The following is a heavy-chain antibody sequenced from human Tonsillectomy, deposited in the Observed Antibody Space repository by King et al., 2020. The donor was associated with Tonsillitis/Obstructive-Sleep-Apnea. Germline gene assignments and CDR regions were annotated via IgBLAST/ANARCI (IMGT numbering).Heavy chain of an antibody. J-gene: IGHJ4*02. V-gene: IGHV3-23*04. CDR3: ARGSDDFYY. Sequence: QLVQSGGGLVQPGGSLRLSCAASGFTFSNYARSWVLQAPGKGLEWVSPINGSGCHPYYAHSVKGRFTISRDHSKNTLYLHMNSLRADYTAVYYCARGSDDFYYWGQGTLVTVSS. CDR1: GFTFSNYA. D-gene: IGHD3-3*01. CDR2: INGSGCHP.